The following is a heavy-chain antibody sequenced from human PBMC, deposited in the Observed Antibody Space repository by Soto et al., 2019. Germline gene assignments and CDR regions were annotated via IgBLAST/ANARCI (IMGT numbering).Heavy chain of an antibody. CDR1: GFTFSTYA. D-gene: IGHD3-22*01. CDR2: ISGSGAAT. Sequence: EVQLLESGGGLVQPGGSQRLSCEASGFTFSTYAMNWVRQAPGKGLEWVSSISGSGAATYYADSVKGRFSISRDNSKTTLSLHMNSLRAEDTAVYYCAKRSRDQRDAIGYSSEFDYWGQGTLVTVSS. CDR3: AKRSRDQRDAIGYSSEFDY. J-gene: IGHJ4*02. V-gene: IGHV3-23*01.